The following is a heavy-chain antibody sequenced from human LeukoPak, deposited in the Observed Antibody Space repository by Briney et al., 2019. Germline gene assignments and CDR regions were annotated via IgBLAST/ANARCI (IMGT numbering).Heavy chain of an antibody. Sequence: SETLSLTCTVSGGSISSYYWSWIRQPPGKGLEWIGYIYYSGSTNYNPSLKSQVTISVDTSKNQFSLKLSSVTAADTAVYYCARYLNYGGYYYGMDVWGQGTTVTVSS. V-gene: IGHV4-59*08. CDR2: IYYSGST. CDR3: ARYLNYGGYYYGMDV. CDR1: GGSISSYY. D-gene: IGHD4-17*01. J-gene: IGHJ6*02.